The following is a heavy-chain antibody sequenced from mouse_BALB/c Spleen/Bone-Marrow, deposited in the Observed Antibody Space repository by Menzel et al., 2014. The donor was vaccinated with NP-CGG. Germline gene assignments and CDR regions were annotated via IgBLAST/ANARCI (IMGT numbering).Heavy chain of an antibody. J-gene: IGHJ3*01. CDR3: ARHDYDWFAY. Sequence: EVQRVESGGGLVKPGGSLKLSCAASGFNFSSYGMSWVRQTPEKRLERVASISGGGSYTYFPDSVKGRITISRDNAKNNLYLQMSSLRSEDTALYYCARHDYDWFAYWGQGTLVTVSA. CDR1: GFNFSSYG. D-gene: IGHD2-4*01. CDR2: ISGGGSYT. V-gene: IGHV5-9-2*01.